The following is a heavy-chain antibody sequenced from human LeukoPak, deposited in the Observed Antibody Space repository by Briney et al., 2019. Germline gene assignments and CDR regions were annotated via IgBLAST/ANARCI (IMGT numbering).Heavy chain of an antibody. CDR3: ARAIGYCSSTSCYTMGYYYYGMDV. CDR1: GGSFSGYY. Sequence: SETLSLTCAVYGGSFSGYYWSWIRQPPGKGLEWIGEINHSGSTNYNPSLKSRVTISVDTSKNQFSLKLSSVTAADTAVYYCARAIGYCSSTSCYTMGYYYYGMDVWGQGTTVTVSS. V-gene: IGHV4-34*01. D-gene: IGHD2-2*02. J-gene: IGHJ6*02. CDR2: INHSGST.